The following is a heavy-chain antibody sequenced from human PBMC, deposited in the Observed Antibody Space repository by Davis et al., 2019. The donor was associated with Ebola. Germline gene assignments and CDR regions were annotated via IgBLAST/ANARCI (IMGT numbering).Heavy chain of an antibody. CDR2: FRSKANSYAT. CDR1: GSTSSGSA. Sequence: AGSLTPSCAASGSTSSGSAMHWVRQASGKGLEWVGRFRSKANSYATAYAASVKGRFNISRDDSKNTAYLQMNSLTTEDTAVYYCTLTVGNFDYWGQGTLVTVSS. J-gene: IGHJ4*02. V-gene: IGHV3-73*01. D-gene: IGHD1-20*01. CDR3: TLTVGNFDY.